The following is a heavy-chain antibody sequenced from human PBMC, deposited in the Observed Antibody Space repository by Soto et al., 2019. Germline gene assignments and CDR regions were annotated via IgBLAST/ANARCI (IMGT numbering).Heavy chain of an antibody. Sequence: PGESLKISCKGSGYSFTSYWISWVRQMPGKGLEWMGRIDPSDSYTNYSPSFQGHVTISADKSISTAYLQWSSLKASDTAMYYCARQRTDCSSTSCYNWFDTWGQGTLVTVSS. J-gene: IGHJ5*02. D-gene: IGHD2-2*01. V-gene: IGHV5-10-1*01. CDR2: IDPSDSYT. CDR3: ARQRTDCSSTSCYNWFDT. CDR1: GYSFTSYW.